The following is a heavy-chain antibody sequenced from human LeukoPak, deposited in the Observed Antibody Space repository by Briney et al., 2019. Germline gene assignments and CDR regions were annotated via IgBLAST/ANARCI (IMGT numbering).Heavy chain of an antibody. CDR3: ARGSHYYDTSDYFDY. Sequence: GGSLRLSCAASGXTVSSNYMTWVRQAPGKGLECVSVIYSGGITYYPDSVKGRFTISRDNSKNTLYLQMTSLRAEDTAVYYCARGSHYYDTSDYFDYWGQGTLVTVSS. CDR1: GXTVSSNY. CDR2: IYSGGIT. J-gene: IGHJ4*02. V-gene: IGHV3-66*01. D-gene: IGHD3-22*01.